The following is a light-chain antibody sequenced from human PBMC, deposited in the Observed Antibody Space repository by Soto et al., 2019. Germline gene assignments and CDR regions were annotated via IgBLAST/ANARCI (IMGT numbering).Light chain of an antibody. V-gene: IGKV1-12*01. CDR2: SAS. Sequence: DIQVTQSPSSVSASVGDRVTSTCRTSQEVSSWLAWYQQKPGKAPELLIYSASTFQTGVPSRFSGSGSGTDFNLAISSLQPEDFATYYGQPANSFPLSFGGGTKVEIK. CDR3: QPANSFPLS. J-gene: IGKJ4*01. CDR1: QEVSSW.